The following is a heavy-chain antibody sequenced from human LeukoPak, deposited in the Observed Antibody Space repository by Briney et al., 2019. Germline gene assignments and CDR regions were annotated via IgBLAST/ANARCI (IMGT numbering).Heavy chain of an antibody. D-gene: IGHD1-26*01. J-gene: IGHJ6*03. CDR2: IYKTGST. V-gene: IGHV4-39*02. Sequence: SETLSLSCIVSGGSISTSTYYWAWVRQPPGKGLEWIGSIYKTGSTNYSPSLKSRVTISVDTSENQFSLKLSSVTAADTAVYYCARDPGGGGSYYYYYMDVWGKGTTVTIPS. CDR1: GGSISTSTYY. CDR3: ARDPGGGGSYYYYYMDV.